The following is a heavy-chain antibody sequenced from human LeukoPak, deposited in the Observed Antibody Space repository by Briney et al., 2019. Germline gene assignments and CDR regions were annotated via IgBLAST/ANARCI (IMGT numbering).Heavy chain of an antibody. CDR1: GGSISSYY. V-gene: IGHV4-59*01. Sequence: SETLSLTCTVSGGSISSYYWSWIRQPPGKGLEWIGYIYYSGSTNYNPSLKSRVTISVDTSKNQFSLKLSSVTAADTAVYYCARVRYDILTGYYTHFGYWGQGTLVTVSS. CDR2: IYYSGST. D-gene: IGHD3-9*01. J-gene: IGHJ4*02. CDR3: ARVRYDILTGYYTHFGY.